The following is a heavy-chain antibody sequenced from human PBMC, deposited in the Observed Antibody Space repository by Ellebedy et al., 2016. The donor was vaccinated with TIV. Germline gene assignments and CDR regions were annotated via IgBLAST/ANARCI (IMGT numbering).Heavy chain of an antibody. J-gene: IGHJ4*02. CDR3: ARNRDRSGWYADF. CDR1: GFTASSNY. CDR2: IYSGGST. V-gene: IGHV3-66*01. D-gene: IGHD6-19*01. Sequence: GESLKISCAASGFTASSNYMSWVRQAPGKGLEWVSVIYSGGSTYYGDSAKGRFTISRDNSKNTVYLQMDSLRAEDTAVYYCARNRDRSGWYADFWGQGTLVTVSS.